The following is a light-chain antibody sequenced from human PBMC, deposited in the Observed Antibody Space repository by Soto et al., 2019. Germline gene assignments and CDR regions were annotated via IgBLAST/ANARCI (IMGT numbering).Light chain of an antibody. J-gene: IGKJ1*01. Sequence: EIVLTQSPGTLSLSPGERATLSCKASQSISSRHLAWYQQTPGQAPRLLISAASSRATGIPDRFSGSGSGTDFTLSISRLEPEDSAVYFCQQFGASPRTFGQGTKVEIK. CDR3: QQFGASPRT. CDR1: QSISSRH. CDR2: AAS. V-gene: IGKV3-20*01.